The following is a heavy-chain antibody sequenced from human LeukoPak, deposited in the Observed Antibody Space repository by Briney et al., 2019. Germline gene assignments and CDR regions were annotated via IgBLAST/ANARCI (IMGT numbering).Heavy chain of an antibody. D-gene: IGHD3-3*01. CDR1: GGSITSGDYY. CDR2: INHSGST. J-gene: IGHJ6*02. Sequence: PSETLSLTCTVSGGSITSGDYYWSWIRQPPGKGLEWIGEINHSGSTNYNPSLKSRVTISVDTSKNQFSLKLSSVTAADTAVYYCARSVGLGITIFGVVRPCYGMDVWGQGTTVTVSS. V-gene: IGHV4-34*01. CDR3: ARSVGLGITIFGVVRPCYGMDV.